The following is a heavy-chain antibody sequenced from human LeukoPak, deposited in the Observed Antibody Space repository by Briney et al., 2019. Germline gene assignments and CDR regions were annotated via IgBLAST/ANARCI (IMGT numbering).Heavy chain of an antibody. J-gene: IGHJ4*02. CDR3: ARVRAVAGAPPDY. Sequence: SETLSLTCTVSGYSISSNYHWGWIRQPPGKGLEWIATIYHSGSTYYNPSLKSRVTISVDTSKNQFSLKMRSVTAADTAVYYCARVRAVAGAPPDYWGQGTLVTVSS. V-gene: IGHV4-38-2*02. D-gene: IGHD6-19*01. CDR1: GYSISSNYH. CDR2: IYHSGST.